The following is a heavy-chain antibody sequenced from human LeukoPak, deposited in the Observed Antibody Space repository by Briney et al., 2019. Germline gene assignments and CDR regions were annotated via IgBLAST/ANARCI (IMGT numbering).Heavy chain of an antibody. D-gene: IGHD5-12*01. CDR1: GFVFSNYG. V-gene: IGHV3-30*02. J-gene: IGHJ4*02. Sequence: GGSLRLSCQTSGFVFSNYGMHWVRQAPGKGLEWVAFVRFDASNGCYADSVKGRFTISRDNSRNTLYLQMKSLRGDDTGVYSCAKDSNSGYVSVSPHYWGLGTQVTVSS. CDR3: AKDSNSGYVSVSPHY. CDR2: VRFDASNG.